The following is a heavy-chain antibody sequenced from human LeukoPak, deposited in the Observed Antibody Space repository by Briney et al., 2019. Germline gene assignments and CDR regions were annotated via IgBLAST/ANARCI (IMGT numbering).Heavy chain of an antibody. CDR1: GYSFPNFY. J-gene: IGHJ4*02. CDR2: IIPIFGTA. CDR3: AREGISRDAATRNVILTPVYLDY. D-gene: IGHD2-15*01. Sequence: ASVKVSCKASGYSFPNFYIHWVRQAPGQGLEWMGGIIPIFGTANYAQKFQGRVTITADESTSTAYMELSSLRSEDTAVYYCAREGISRDAATRNVILTPVYLDYWGQGTLVTVSS. V-gene: IGHV1-69*13.